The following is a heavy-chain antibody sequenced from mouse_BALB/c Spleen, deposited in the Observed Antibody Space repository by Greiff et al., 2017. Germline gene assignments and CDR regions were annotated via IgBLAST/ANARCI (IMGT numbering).Heavy chain of an antibody. CDR2: IDPANGNT. J-gene: IGHJ3*01. D-gene: IGHD4-1*01. V-gene: IGHV14-3*02. Sequence: VQLQQSGAELVKPGASVKLSCTASGFNFKDSYMHWVKQRPEQGLEWIGRIDPANGNTKYDPKFQGKATITADTSSNTAYLQLSSLTSEDTAVYSCACWGSVAYWGQGTLVTVSA. CDR1: GFNFKDSY. CDR3: ACWGSVAY.